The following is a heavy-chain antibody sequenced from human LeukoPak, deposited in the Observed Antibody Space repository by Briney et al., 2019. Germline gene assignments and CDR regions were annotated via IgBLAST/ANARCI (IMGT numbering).Heavy chain of an antibody. Sequence: SQTLSLTCTVSGGSISSGSYYWSWIRQLAGKGLEWIGRIYTSGSTNYNPSLKSRVTISVDTSKNQFSLKLSSVTAADTAVYYCARGWARGYDFWSDNWFDPWGQGTLVTVSS. CDR1: GGSISSGSYY. CDR3: ARGWARGYDFWSDNWFDP. D-gene: IGHD3-3*01. V-gene: IGHV4-61*02. CDR2: IYTSGST. J-gene: IGHJ5*02.